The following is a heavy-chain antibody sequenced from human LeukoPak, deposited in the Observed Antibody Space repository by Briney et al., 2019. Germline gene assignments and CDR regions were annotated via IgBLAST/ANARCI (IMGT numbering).Heavy chain of an antibody. D-gene: IGHD2-2*01. V-gene: IGHV4-34*01. Sequence: PSETLSLTCAVYGGSFSGYYWRWIRQPPGKGLEWIGEINHSGSTNYNPSLKSRVTISVDTSKNRFSLKLSSVTAADTDVYCPARGRVWQIVVVPSAINWFDPWGQGTMVTVSS. CDR2: INHSGST. CDR3: ARGRVWQIVVVPSAINWFDP. CDR1: GGSFSGYY. J-gene: IGHJ5*02.